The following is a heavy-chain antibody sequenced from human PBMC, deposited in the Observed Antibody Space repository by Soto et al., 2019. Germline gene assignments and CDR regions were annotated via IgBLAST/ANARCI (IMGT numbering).Heavy chain of an antibody. CDR1: GGSISSSSYY. Sequence: SGTLSLTCTVSGGSISSSSYYWGWIRQPPGKGLEWIGSIYYSGSTYYNPSLKSRVTISVDTSKNQFSLKLSSVTAADTAVYDCARRRARGTVFWGQGTLVTVSS. J-gene: IGHJ4*02. CDR2: IYYSGST. CDR3: ARRRARGTVF. D-gene: IGHD3-16*01. V-gene: IGHV4-39*01.